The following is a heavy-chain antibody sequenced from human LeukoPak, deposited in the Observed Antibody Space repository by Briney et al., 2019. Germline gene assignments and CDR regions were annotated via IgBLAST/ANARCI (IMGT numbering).Heavy chain of an antibody. V-gene: IGHV3-23*01. CDR3: ARTPQKHCSSTTCYPDY. J-gene: IGHJ4*02. D-gene: IGHD2-2*01. CDR1: GFTFTNYA. CDR2: ISGSGDTT. Sequence: PGGSLRLSCVASGFTFTNYAMSWVRLAPGTGLEWVSTISGSGDTTYYADSVRGRFTVSRDNSKNTLYLQMNSLRAENTAVYYCARTPQKHCSSTTCYPDYWGQGTLVTVSS.